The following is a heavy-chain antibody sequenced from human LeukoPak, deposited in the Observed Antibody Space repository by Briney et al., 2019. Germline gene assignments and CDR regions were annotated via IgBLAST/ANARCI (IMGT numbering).Heavy chain of an antibody. J-gene: IGHJ3*02. D-gene: IGHD6-6*01. CDR2: ISYDGSNK. Sequence: GGSLRLSCAASGFTFSSYGMHWVRQAPGKGLEWVAVISYDGSNKYYADSVKGRFTISRDNSKNTLYLQMNSLRAEDTAVYYCAKGSIDRYSSSSWGLDAFDIWGQGTMVTVSS. CDR1: GFTFSSYG. V-gene: IGHV3-30*18. CDR3: AKGSIDRYSSSSWGLDAFDI.